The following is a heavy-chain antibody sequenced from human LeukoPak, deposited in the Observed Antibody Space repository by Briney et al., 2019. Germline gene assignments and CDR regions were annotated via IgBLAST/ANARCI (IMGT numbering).Heavy chain of an antibody. CDR1: GASISSDNYF. D-gene: IGHD3-9*01. CDR3: ARARGYYDMLTGYYRGWFDT. J-gene: IGHJ5*02. CDR2: IYYSGST. Sequence: SQTLSLTCTVSGASISSDNYFWSWIRQHPGKGLEWIAYIYYSGSTYYNPSLKSRVTTSVDRSKNQFSLNLSSVTAADTAVYYCARARGYYDMLTGYYRGWFDTWGQGTLVAVSS. V-gene: IGHV4-31*03.